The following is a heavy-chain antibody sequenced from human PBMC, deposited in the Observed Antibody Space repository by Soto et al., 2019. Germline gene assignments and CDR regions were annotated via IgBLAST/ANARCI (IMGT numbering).Heavy chain of an antibody. CDR1: GGSFSGYY. CDR2: INHSGST. J-gene: IGHJ4*02. D-gene: IGHD2-2*02. V-gene: IGHV4-34*01. CDR3: ARGGKVVTAAIYYFDY. Sequence: PSETLSLTCAVYGGSFSGYYWSWIRQPPGKGLEWIGEINHSGSTNYNPSLKSRVTISVETSKNQFSLKLSSVTAADTAVYYGARGGKVVTAAIYYFDYGGQGTLVTVSS.